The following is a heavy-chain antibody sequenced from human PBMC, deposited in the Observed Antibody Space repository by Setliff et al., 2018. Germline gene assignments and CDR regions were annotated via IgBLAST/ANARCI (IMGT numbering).Heavy chain of an antibody. Sequence: PGGSLRLSCAASGFTFSSYSMNWVRQAPGKGLEWVSYISSSSSTIYYADSVKGRFTISRDNAKNSLYLQMNSLRAEDTAVYYCARDTYIGDFWSGYYIQGQFDPWGQGTLVTVSS. D-gene: IGHD3-3*01. CDR1: GFTFSSYS. J-gene: IGHJ5*02. CDR3: ARDTYIGDFWSGYYIQGQFDP. CDR2: ISSSSSTI. V-gene: IGHV3-48*01.